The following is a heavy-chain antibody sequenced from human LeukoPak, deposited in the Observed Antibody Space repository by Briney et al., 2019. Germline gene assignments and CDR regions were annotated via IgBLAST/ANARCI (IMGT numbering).Heavy chain of an antibody. CDR1: RFTFSGSA. J-gene: IGHJ4*02. V-gene: IGHV3-73*01. CDR3: TRQDYYDSSGYWGDYFDY. CDR2: IRSKANNYAT. Sequence: GGSLKLSCAASRFTFSGSAMHWVRQASGKGLEWVGRIRSKANNYATAYAASVKGRFTISRDDSKNTAYLQMNSLKTEDTAVYYCTRQDYYDSSGYWGDYFDYWGQGTLVTVSS. D-gene: IGHD3-22*01.